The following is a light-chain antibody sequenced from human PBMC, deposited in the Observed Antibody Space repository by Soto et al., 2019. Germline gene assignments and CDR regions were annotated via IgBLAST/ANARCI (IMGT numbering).Light chain of an antibody. J-gene: IGLJ2*01. CDR3: SSFADSSARDDV. V-gene: IGLV2-14*03. CDR2: DVS. Sequence: QSVLTQPASVSGSPGQSITISCTGTSSDIGAYDYVSWYQQHPRGVPKLLIYDVSSRPSGVSSRFSGSKSGNTASLTISGLQADDESDYYCSSFADSSARDDVFGGGTKLTVL. CDR1: SSDIGAYDY.